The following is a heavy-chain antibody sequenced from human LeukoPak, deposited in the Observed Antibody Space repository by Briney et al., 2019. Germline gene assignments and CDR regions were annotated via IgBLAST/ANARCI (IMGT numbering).Heavy chain of an antibody. V-gene: IGHV4-59*01. CDR3: ARRDTAVDY. CDR2: IHYSGTT. Sequence: SETLSLTCTVSGGPISTYYWSWIRQSPGKGLEWIGNIHYSGTTNYNPSLKSRVTMSIDTSKNQFSLKLISVTAADTALYYCARRDTAVDYWGGGTLVTVSS. CDR1: GGPISTYY. J-gene: IGHJ4*02. D-gene: IGHD5-18*01.